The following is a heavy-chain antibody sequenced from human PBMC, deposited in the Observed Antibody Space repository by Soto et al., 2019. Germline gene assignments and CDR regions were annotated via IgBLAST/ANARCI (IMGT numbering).Heavy chain of an antibody. CDR2: ISGSGGST. CDR3: AKSMYYYDRSGYLPFDY. V-gene: IGHV3-23*01. D-gene: IGHD3-22*01. Sequence: GGSLRLSCAASGFTFSSYAMSWVRQAAGKGLEWVSTISGSGGSTYYAGSVKGRFTISRDNSKNTLYLQMNSLRAEDTAVYYCAKSMYYYDRSGYLPFDYWGQGTLVTVSS. CDR1: GFTFSSYA. J-gene: IGHJ4*02.